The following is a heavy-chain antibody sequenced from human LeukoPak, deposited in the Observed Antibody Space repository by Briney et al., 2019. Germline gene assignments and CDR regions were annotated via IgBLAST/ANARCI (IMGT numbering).Heavy chain of an antibody. Sequence: GGSLRLSCAASGFIFGRDSMNWVRQAPGRGLEWISYISRDSDIRYYADSVRGRFHISRDNARNSLYLQMNSLRADDTAMYYCVRDNPRCCGVVSANIDDLWGQGTLVTVSS. CDR3: VRDNPRCCGVVSANIDDL. D-gene: IGHD2-21*02. CDR1: GFIFGRDS. V-gene: IGHV3-48*01. CDR2: ISRDSDIR. J-gene: IGHJ5*02.